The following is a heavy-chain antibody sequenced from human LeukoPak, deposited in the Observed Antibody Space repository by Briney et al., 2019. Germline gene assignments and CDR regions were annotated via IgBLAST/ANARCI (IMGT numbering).Heavy chain of an antibody. V-gene: IGHV1-69*05. CDR2: IIPIFGTA. D-gene: IGHD3-10*01. CDR1: GSTFSSYA. CDR3: ASGGNYYYYYMDV. J-gene: IGHJ6*03. Sequence: SVKLSCKASGSTFSSYAISWVRQAPGQGLEWMGGIIPIFGTANYAQKFQGRVTITTDESTSTAYMDLRSLRSEDKAVYYCASGGNYYYYYMDVWGKGTTVTVSS.